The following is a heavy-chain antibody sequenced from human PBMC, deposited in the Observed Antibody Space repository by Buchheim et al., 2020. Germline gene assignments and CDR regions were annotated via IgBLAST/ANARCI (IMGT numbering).Heavy chain of an antibody. D-gene: IGHD3-9*01. CDR3: ARDRAGDYDIMTGTYFYGMDV. V-gene: IGHV4-61*01. Sequence: HVQLRESGPGLVKPSETLSLTCTVSSGSVGSRTYHWSWIRQPPGKGLEWIGHISYTESTNYSPSLQSRATISVDMSKNQFSLKLTSMTAADTAVYYCARDRAGDYDIMTGTYFYGMDVWGQGTT. J-gene: IGHJ6*02. CDR1: SGSVGSRTYH. CDR2: ISYTEST.